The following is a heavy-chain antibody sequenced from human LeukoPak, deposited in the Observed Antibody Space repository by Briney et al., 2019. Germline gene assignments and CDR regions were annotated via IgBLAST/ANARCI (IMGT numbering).Heavy chain of an antibody. CDR2: INHSGST. Sequence: SETLSLTCAVYGGSFSGYYWSWIRQPPGKGLEWIGEINHSGSTNYNPSLKSRVTISVDTSKNQFSLKLSSVTAADTAVYYCARVSREGIDYWGQGTLVTVSS. CDR1: GGSFSGYY. J-gene: IGHJ4*02. D-gene: IGHD3-10*01. V-gene: IGHV4-34*01. CDR3: ARVSREGIDY.